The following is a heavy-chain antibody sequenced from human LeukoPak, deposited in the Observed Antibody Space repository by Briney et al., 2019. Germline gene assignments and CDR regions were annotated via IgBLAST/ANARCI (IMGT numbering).Heavy chain of an antibody. CDR2: ISWNSGSI. CDR1: GFTFDDYA. Sequence: GGSLRLSCAASGFTFDDYAMHWVRQAPGKGLEWVSGISWNSGSIGYADSVKGRFTISRDNAKNSLYLQMNSLRAEDTAVYYCATAPPGVVPAAKLAFDIWGQGTMVTVSS. J-gene: IGHJ3*02. CDR3: ATAPPGVVPAAKLAFDI. D-gene: IGHD2-2*01. V-gene: IGHV3-9*01.